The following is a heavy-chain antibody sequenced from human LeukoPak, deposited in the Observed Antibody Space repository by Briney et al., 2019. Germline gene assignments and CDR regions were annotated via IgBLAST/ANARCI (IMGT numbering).Heavy chain of an antibody. CDR3: ARVVPDGYSDY. CDR1: GGSISSYY. CDR2: VFYTGNT. V-gene: IGHV4-59*01. D-gene: IGHD5-18*01. Sequence: PSETLSLTCTVSGGSISSYYWSWIRQPPGKGLEWIGYVFYTGNTKYNPSLKSRVTILVDTSKNHFSLRLNSVTAADTAVYYCARVVPDGYSDYWGQEPWPPSPQ. J-gene: IGHJ4*01.